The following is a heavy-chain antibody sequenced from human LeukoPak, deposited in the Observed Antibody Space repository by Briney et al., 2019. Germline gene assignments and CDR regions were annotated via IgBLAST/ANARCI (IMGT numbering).Heavy chain of an antibody. CDR2: ISGSGGST. J-gene: IGHJ5*02. V-gene: IGHV3-23*01. D-gene: IGHD6-19*01. Sequence: GGSLRLSCAASGFTFSSYAMSWVRQAPGKGLEWVSAISGSGGSTYYADSVKGRFTISRDNSKNTLYLQMNSLRAEDTAVYYCARDKSSGKQWLVRYNWFDPWGQGTLVTVSS. CDR1: GFTFSSYA. CDR3: ARDKSSGKQWLVRYNWFDP.